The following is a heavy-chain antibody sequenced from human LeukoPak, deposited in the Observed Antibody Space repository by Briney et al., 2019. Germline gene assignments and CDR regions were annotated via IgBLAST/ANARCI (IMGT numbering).Heavy chain of an antibody. J-gene: IGHJ3*02. CDR1: GVSISSGGYY. CDR3: AREYYYDSSGYYYVGAFDI. Sequence: SETLSLTCTVSGVSISSGGYYWSWIRQHPGKGLEWIGYIYYSGSTYYNPSLKSRVTISVDTSKNQFSLKLSSVTAADTAVYYCAREYYYDSSGYYYVGAFDIWGQGTMVTVSS. V-gene: IGHV4-31*03. CDR2: IYYSGST. D-gene: IGHD3-22*01.